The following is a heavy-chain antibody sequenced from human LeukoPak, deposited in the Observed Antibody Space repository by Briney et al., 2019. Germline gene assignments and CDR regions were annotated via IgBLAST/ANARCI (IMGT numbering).Heavy chain of an antibody. CDR2: INPNGGDT. CDR3: ARVGYTSSWSNFDY. J-gene: IGHJ4*02. Sequence: ASVKVSCKASGYNFPAYFMHWVRQAPGQGLEWMGRINPNGGDTNYAQKFQGRVTMARDTSISTAYMELSSLRSDDTAVYYCARVGYTSSWSNFDYWGQGTLATVSS. CDR1: GYNFPAYF. V-gene: IGHV1-2*06. D-gene: IGHD6-13*01.